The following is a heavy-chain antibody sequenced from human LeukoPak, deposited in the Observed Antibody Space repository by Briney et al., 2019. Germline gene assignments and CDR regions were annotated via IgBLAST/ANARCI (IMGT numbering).Heavy chain of an antibody. D-gene: IGHD5-18*01. CDR3: AKDRNNYGFDY. V-gene: IGHV3-23*01. J-gene: IGHJ4*02. CDR1: GFTFGTYA. Sequence: GGSLRLSCAASGFTFGTYAMNWVRQAPGQGLEWVSGISDSGGTTYYADSVKGRFTISRDNSKNTLYLQMNSLRAEDTAVFYCAKDRNNYGFDYWGQGTLVTVSS. CDR2: ISDSGGTT.